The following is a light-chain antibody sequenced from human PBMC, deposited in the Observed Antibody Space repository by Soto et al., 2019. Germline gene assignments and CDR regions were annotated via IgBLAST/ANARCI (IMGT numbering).Light chain of an antibody. CDR3: QPDYTYWYM. V-gene: IGKV1-5*01. Sequence: DIQMTQSPSTLSASVGDSVAITCRASETISRWLAWYQQKPGKAPKVLIYDASSLESVVPSRFSGSGSGTEFTLTISSLQPDDVATSEGQPDYTYWYMFGQGTRVESK. J-gene: IGKJ1*01. CDR1: ETISRW. CDR2: DAS.